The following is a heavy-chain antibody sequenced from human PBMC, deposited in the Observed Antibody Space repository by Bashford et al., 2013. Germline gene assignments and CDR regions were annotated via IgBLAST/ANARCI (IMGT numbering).Heavy chain of an antibody. CDR2: IIPIFGTA. CDR1: GGTFSSYA. Sequence: SVKVSCKASGGTFSSYAISWVRQAPGQGLEWMGGIIPIFGTANYAQKFQGRVTITADESTSTAYMELSSLRSEDTAVYYCARERDSPNALGLSFGCSASDCYYYYGMDVWGQGTTGHRLL. J-gene: IGHJ6*02. CDR3: ARERDSPNALGLSFGCSASDCYYYYGMDV. V-gene: IGHV1-69*13. D-gene: IGHD3-3*01.